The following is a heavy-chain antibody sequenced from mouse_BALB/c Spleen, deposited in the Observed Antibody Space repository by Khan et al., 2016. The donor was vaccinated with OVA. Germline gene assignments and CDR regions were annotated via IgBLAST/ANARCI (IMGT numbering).Heavy chain of an antibody. Sequence: EVQLVESGGGLVQPKGSLKLSCAASGFTFNTYAMNWVRQAPGQGLEWVARIRSKSNNYATYYADSVKDRFTISRADSQSMLYLQMNNLKTEDTAMYYCEKIYDGYYYAMDYWGQETSVTVSS. CDR2: IRSKSNNYAT. CDR1: GFTFNTYA. D-gene: IGHD2-3*01. CDR3: EKIYDGYYYAMDY. J-gene: IGHJ4*01. V-gene: IGHV10-1*02.